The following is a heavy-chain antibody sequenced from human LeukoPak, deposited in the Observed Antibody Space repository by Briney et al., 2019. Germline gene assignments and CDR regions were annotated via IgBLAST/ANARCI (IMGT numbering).Heavy chain of an antibody. Sequence: SSETLPLTCTVSGGSISSGSYYWSWIRQPAGKGLEWIGRIYTSGSTNYNPSLKSRVTISVNTSKNQFSLKLSSVTAADTAVYYCARDKASTPYYFDYWGQGTLVTVSS. CDR3: ARDKASTPYYFDY. J-gene: IGHJ4*02. CDR2: IYTSGST. CDR1: GGSISSGSYY. V-gene: IGHV4-61*02. D-gene: IGHD2-2*01.